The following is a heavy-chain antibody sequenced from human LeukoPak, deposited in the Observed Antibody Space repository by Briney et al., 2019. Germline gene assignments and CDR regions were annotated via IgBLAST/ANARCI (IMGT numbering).Heavy chain of an antibody. Sequence: GGSLRLSCAASGFTFSDYYMSWIRQAPGKGLEWVSYISSSGSTIYYADSVKGRFTISRDNAKNSLYLQMNSLRAEDTAVYYCARDPGHSGSYYYGMDVWGQGTTVTVSS. D-gene: IGHD1-26*01. CDR3: ARDPGHSGSYYYGMDV. CDR1: GFTFSDYY. V-gene: IGHV3-11*01. J-gene: IGHJ6*02. CDR2: ISSSGSTI.